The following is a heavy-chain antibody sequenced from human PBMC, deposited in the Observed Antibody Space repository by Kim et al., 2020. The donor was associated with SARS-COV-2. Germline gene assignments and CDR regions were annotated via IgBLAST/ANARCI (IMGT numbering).Heavy chain of an antibody. J-gene: IGHJ4*02. V-gene: IGHV3-7*05. CDR3: ARAGVGYFDWSQGDY. D-gene: IGHD3-9*01. CDR2: IKQDGSEK. CDR1: GFTFSSYW. Sequence: GGSLRLSCAASGFTFSSYWMSWVRQAPGKGLEWVANIKQDGSEKYYVDSVKGRFTISRDNAKNSLYLQMNSLRAEDTAVYYCARAGVGYFDWSQGDYWGQGTLVTVSS.